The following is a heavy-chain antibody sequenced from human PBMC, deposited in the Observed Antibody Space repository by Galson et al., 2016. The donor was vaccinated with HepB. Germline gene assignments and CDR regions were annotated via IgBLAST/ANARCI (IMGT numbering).Heavy chain of an antibody. V-gene: IGHV1-24*01. Sequence: SVKVSCKVSGYAFTELCIHWVRQAPGKGLEWMGGFDPDNGETIYAQKFQGRATVTEDTSTDTAYMELSSLRSEDTAVYYCATARYRITWNFSYYDGLDVWGHGTTVTVSS. D-gene: IGHD6-13*01. CDR1: GYAFTELC. CDR2: FDPDNGET. J-gene: IGHJ6*02. CDR3: ATARYRITWNFSYYDGLDV.